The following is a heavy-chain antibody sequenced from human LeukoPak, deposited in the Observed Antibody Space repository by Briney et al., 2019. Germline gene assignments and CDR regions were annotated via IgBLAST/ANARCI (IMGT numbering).Heavy chain of an antibody. Sequence: SVKVSYKASGGTFSSYAISWVRQAPGQGLEWMGGIIPIFGTAKYAQKFQGRVTITADESTSTAYMELSSLRYEDTAVYYCARAFELMVYATDAFDIWGQGTMVTVSS. CDR1: GGTFSSYA. V-gene: IGHV1-69*13. CDR3: ARAFELMVYATDAFDI. J-gene: IGHJ3*02. CDR2: IIPIFGTA. D-gene: IGHD2-8*01.